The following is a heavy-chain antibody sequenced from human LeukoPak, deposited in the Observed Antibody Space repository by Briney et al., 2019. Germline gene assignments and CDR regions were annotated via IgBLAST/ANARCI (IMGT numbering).Heavy chain of an antibody. V-gene: IGHV3-23*01. CDR3: AKDRIVGTIGRAFDI. J-gene: IGHJ3*02. CDR1: GFTFSSYA. Sequence: GGSLRLSCAASGFTFSSYAMSWVRQAPGKGPEWVSVISGSGGSTYYADSAKGRFTISRDNSKNTLYLQMNSLRAEDTAVYYCAKDRIVGTIGRAFDIWGQGTMVTVSS. CDR2: ISGSGGST. D-gene: IGHD1-26*01.